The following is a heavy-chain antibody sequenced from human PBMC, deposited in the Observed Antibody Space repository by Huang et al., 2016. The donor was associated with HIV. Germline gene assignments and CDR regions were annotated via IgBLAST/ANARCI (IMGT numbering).Heavy chain of an antibody. Sequence: EVQLVESGGGLVQPGRSLRLSCVVSGFTFDDYAMHGVRQAPGKGPDGVAGSKWNSGNKGYADSVKGRFTISRDNAKNSLDLQMNSLRAEDTALYYCGKDNGRDYYYGMDAWGRGTTVIVSS. CDR1: GFTFDDYA. V-gene: IGHV3-9*01. CDR2: SKWNSGNK. CDR3: GKDNGRDYYYGMDA. J-gene: IGHJ6*02.